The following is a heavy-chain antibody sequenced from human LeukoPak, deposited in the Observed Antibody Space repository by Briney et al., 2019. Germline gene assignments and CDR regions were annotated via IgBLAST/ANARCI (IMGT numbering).Heavy chain of an antibody. CDR3: VGRRTSAAGNF. Sequence: GGSLRLSCAASGFTFSNYDMNWVRQSPGKGLEWVSSIDTDSTYIHYADSVKGRFTISRDNAKNSLYLQMSSLRAEDTAVYYCVGRRTSAAGNFWGQGTLVTVSS. CDR2: IDTDSTYI. J-gene: IGHJ4*02. V-gene: IGHV3-21*01. CDR1: GFTFSNYD. D-gene: IGHD6-13*01.